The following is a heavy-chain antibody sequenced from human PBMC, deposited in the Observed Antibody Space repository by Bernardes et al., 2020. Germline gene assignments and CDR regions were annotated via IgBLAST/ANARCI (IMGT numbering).Heavy chain of an antibody. CDR1: GGSISSISYY. CDR2: IYYSGST. V-gene: IGHV4-39*01. J-gene: IGHJ6*04. CDR3: ARLTTTNYGMDV. D-gene: IGHD1-1*01. Sequence: SETLSLTCTVSGGSISSISYYWGWLLQPPGKGLEWIGSIYYSGSTYYNPSLKSRVTISVDTSKNQFSLKLSSVTAADTAVYYCARLTTTNYGMDVWGKGTTVTVSS.